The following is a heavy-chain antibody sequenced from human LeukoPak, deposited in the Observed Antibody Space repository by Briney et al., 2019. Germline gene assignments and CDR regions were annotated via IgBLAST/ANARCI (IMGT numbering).Heavy chain of an antibody. D-gene: IGHD1-26*01. CDR1: GFTFSGYW. J-gene: IGHJ4*02. V-gene: IGHV3-7*03. CDR2: IKQDGREE. CDR3: ATDSRIVGATGSSDY. Sequence: GWALRLSCAASGFTFSGYWMSWVRQAPGKGLEWVANIKQDGREEHYVDPVKGRFTISRDNAKNALHLQMNSLRAEDTAMYYCATDSRIVGATGSSDYWGQGTLVTVSS.